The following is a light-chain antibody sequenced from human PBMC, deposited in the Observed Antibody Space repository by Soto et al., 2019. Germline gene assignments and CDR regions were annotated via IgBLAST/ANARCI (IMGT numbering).Light chain of an antibody. CDR3: QQYNKWPLT. V-gene: IGKV3-15*01. CDR2: GAS. Sequence: EIVMTQSTATLSVSPGERATLSCRASESVSSNLVWYQQKPGQTPRRLIYGASSRATGIPARFSGSGSGTEFTLSISSLQSEDSAVYYCQQYNKWPLTFGGGTKVEIK. CDR1: ESVSSN. J-gene: IGKJ4*01.